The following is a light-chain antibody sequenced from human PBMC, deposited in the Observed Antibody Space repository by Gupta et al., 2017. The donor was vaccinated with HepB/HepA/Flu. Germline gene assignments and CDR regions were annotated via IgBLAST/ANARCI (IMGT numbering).Light chain of an antibody. V-gene: IGLV1-51*01. CDR1: SSNIGHNH. Sequence: QSVLTQPPSVSAAPGQKVTISCSGSSSNIGHNHVSWYQQFPGTAPKLLIYDNNNRPSGIPDRFSGSKSGTSATLGITGLQTGDEADYYCETWDGSLSAVVFGGGTKLTVL. J-gene: IGLJ2*01. CDR3: ETWDGSLSAVV. CDR2: DNN.